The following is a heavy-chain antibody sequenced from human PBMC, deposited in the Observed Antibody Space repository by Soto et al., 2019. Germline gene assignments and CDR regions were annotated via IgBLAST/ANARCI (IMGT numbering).Heavy chain of an antibody. V-gene: IGHV3-23*01. CDR3: AKGATTWGYYYYGMDV. Sequence: EVQLLESGGGLVQPGGSLRLSCAASGFTFNNYAMNWVRQAPGKGLEWVSAISGDGGSTYYADSVKGRFAISRDNSKNTLYLQMNSLRAEDTAAYYCAKGATTWGYYYYGMDVWGQGTTVTVSS. CDR2: ISGDGGST. CDR1: GFTFNNYA. J-gene: IGHJ6*02. D-gene: IGHD1-26*01.